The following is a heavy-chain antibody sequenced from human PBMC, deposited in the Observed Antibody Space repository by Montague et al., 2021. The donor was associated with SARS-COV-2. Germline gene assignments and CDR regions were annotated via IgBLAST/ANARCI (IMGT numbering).Heavy chain of an antibody. J-gene: IGHJ4*02. D-gene: IGHD3-22*01. CDR3: ARRRRMAGGYFDS. CDR1: GYTFTSYW. CDR2: IYPDDSDT. Sequence: QSGAEVKKPGESLKIPCKGSGYTFTSYWIGWVRQMPGKGLEWMGVIYPDDSDTRYSPSFQGQVTLSVDESFTTAYLQWSSLQASDTAIYYCARRRRMAGGYFDSWGQGTLVTVSS. V-gene: IGHV5-51*01.